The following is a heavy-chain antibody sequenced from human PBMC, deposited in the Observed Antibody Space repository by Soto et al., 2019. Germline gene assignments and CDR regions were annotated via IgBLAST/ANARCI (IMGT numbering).Heavy chain of an antibody. CDR1: GYTFTSYA. V-gene: IGHV1-3*01. J-gene: IGHJ6*03. D-gene: IGHD6-19*01. CDR3: ARKLPVFFRSGWQEEVDYYYYSYMAV. Sequence: ASVKVSCKASGYTFTSYAMHWVRQAPGQRLEWMGWINAGNGNTKYSQKFQGRVTITRDTSASTAYMELSSLRSEDTAVYYCARKLPVFFRSGWQEEVDYYYYSYMAVGAKGTTVTVS. CDR2: INAGNGNT.